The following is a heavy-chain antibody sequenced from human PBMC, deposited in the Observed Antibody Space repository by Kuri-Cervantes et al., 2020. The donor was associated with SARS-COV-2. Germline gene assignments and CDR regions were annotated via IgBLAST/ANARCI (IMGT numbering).Heavy chain of an antibody. CDR2: IYYSGST. J-gene: IGHJ4*02. V-gene: IGHV4-39*01. D-gene: IGHD2-15*01. CDR3: ARQSVVASDD. Sequence: GSLRLSCTVSGGSISSSSYYWGWIRQPPGKGLEWIGSIYYSGSTYYNPSLKSRVTISVDTSKNQFSLKLSSVTAADTAVYYCARQSVVASDDWGQGTPVIVSS. CDR1: GGSISSSSYY.